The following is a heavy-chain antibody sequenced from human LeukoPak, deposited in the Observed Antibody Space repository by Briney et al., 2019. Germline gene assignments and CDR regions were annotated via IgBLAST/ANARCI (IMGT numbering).Heavy chain of an antibody. Sequence: GGSLRLSCAASGFTFSNAWMSWVRQAPGKGLEWVGRIKSKTDGGTTDYAAPVKGRFTISRDDSKNTLYLQMNSLKTEDTAVYYCTTVNIVATINLYYYYYYMDVWGKGTTVTVSS. D-gene: IGHD5-12*01. V-gene: IGHV3-15*01. CDR2: IKSKTDGGTT. CDR3: TTVNIVATINLYYYYYYMDV. CDR1: GFTFSNAW. J-gene: IGHJ6*03.